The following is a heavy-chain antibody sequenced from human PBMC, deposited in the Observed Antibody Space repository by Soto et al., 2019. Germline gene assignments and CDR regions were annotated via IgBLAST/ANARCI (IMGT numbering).Heavy chain of an antibody. CDR3: ARTAAAGKYSCGVHV. Sequence: GEALKISCKGSGYSFTSYWIGWVRQMPGKGLKWMGIIYPGDSDTRYSPSFQGQVTISAVKYISTAYLQWSSLKASDTAMYYCARTAAAGKYSCGVHVWGKGTMVTLFS. CDR1: GYSFTSYW. J-gene: IGHJ6*04. CDR2: IYPGDSDT. V-gene: IGHV5-51*01. D-gene: IGHD6-13*01.